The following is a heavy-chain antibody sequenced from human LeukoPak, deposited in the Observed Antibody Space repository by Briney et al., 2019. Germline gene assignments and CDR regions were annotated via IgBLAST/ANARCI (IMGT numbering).Heavy chain of an antibody. J-gene: IGHJ3*02. V-gene: IGHV1-69*13. CDR3: ASSALSEYDAFDI. CDR2: IIPIFGTA. CDR1: GGTFSSYA. Sequence: SVKVSCKASGGTFSSYAISWVRQAPGQGLEWMGGIIPIFGTANYAQKFQGRVTITADESTSTAYMELSSLRSEDTAVYYCASSALSEYDAFDIWGQGTMVTVSS. D-gene: IGHD2/OR15-2a*01.